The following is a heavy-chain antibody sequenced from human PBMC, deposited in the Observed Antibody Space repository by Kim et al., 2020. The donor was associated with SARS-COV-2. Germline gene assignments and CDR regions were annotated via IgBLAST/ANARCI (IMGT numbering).Heavy chain of an antibody. Sequence: GGTNYTPAPKSRVTISVDKSKNHLSLKLRSVTAADTAVYYCARQSSIAVDWGQGTLVTVSS. D-gene: IGHD6-6*01. CDR2: GGT. J-gene: IGHJ4*02. V-gene: IGHV4-4*02. CDR3: ARQSSIAVD.